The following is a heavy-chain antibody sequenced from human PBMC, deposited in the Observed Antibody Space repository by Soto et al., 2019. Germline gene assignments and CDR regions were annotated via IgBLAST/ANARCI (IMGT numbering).Heavy chain of an antibody. CDR1: GGSISSGGYY. CDR2: IYYSGST. V-gene: IGHV4-31*03. CDR3: ARGMGATHFDY. D-gene: IGHD1-26*01. J-gene: IGHJ4*02. Sequence: QVQLQESGPGLVKPSQTLSLTCTVSGGSISSGGYYWSWIRQHPGKGLEWIGYIYYSGSTSYNPSLKCRVTISVDSSKSQFSLKLTSVTAADTAVYYCARGMGATHFDYWGQGTLVTVSS.